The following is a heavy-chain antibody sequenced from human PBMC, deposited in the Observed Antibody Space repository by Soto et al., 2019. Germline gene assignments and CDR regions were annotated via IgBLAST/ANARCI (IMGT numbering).Heavy chain of an antibody. CDR1: GGSISSSSYY. V-gene: IGHV4-39*01. CDR3: ARHHKGPFYYGMDV. Sequence: QLQLQESGPGLVKPSETLSLTCTVSGGSISSSSYYWGWIRQPPGKGLEWIGSIYYSGSTYYNPSLKSRVTISVDTSKNQFSLKLSSVTAADTAVYYCARHHKGPFYYGMDVWGQGTTVTVSS. CDR2: IYYSGST. J-gene: IGHJ6*02.